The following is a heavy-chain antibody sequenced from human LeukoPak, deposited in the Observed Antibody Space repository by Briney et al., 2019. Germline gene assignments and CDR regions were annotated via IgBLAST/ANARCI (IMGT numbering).Heavy chain of an antibody. D-gene: IGHD2/OR15-2a*01. Sequence: PSETLSLTCTVPGGSLSSSGPYWGWIRQPPGKGLEWVGSIYYSGSTYFNPSLKSRLTISVAPSKNQFSLQVISVTAADTAVYYCARLDTSFVTVDYWGQGTLVTVSS. CDR2: IYYSGST. CDR3: ARLDTSFVTVDY. J-gene: IGHJ4*02. V-gene: IGHV4-39*01. CDR1: GGSLSSSGPY.